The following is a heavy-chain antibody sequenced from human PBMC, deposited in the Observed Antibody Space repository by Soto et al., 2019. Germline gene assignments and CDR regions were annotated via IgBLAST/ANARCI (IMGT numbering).Heavy chain of an antibody. CDR3: AKRGYCSGGSCYPAEYFQH. J-gene: IGHJ1*01. CDR2: ISYDEIDK. Sequence: GGSLRLSCAASGFTFSNYTMHWVRQAPGKWLEWVALISYDEIDKYFADAVKGRFTISRDNSKNTLYLQMNSLRAEDTAVYYCAKRGYCSGGSCYPAEYFQHWGQGTLVTVSS. D-gene: IGHD2-15*01. CDR1: GFTFSNYT. V-gene: IGHV3-30*04.